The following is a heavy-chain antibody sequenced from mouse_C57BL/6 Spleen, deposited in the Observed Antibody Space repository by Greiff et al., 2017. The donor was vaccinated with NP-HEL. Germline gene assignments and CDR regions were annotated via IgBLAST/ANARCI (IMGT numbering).Heavy chain of an antibody. J-gene: IGHJ2*01. CDR1: GFTFSNYW. V-gene: IGHV6-3*01. CDR3: TYNYYGSSTL. D-gene: IGHD1-1*01. CDR2: IRLKSDNYAT. Sequence: EVKLMESGGGLVQPGGSMKLSCVASGFTFSNYWMNWVRQSPEKGLEWVAQIRLKSDNYATHYAESVKGRFTISRDDSKSSVYLQMNNLRAEDTGIYYCTYNYYGSSTLWGQGTTLTVSS.